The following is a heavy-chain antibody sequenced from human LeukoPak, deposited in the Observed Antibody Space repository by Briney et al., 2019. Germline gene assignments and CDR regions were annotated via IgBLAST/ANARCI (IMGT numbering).Heavy chain of an antibody. J-gene: IGHJ4*02. CDR2: INHSGST. Sequence: ASETLSLTCAVYGGSFSGYYWSWIRQPPGKGLEWIGEINHSGSTNYNPSLKSRVPISVDTSKNQFSLKLSSVTAADTAVYYCASSGLYSGSYYGHWGQGTLVTVSS. CDR3: ASSGLYSGSYYGH. V-gene: IGHV4-34*01. CDR1: GGSFSGYY. D-gene: IGHD1-26*01.